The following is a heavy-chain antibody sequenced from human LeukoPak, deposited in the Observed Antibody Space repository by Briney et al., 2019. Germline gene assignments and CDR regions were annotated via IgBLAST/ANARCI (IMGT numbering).Heavy chain of an antibody. J-gene: IGHJ4*02. CDR2: ISYDGNYK. V-gene: IGHV3-30*01. Sequence: GRSLSLSCAASGFTFSHHPIHWVRQAPGKGPEWVAVISYDGNYKYYAESVKGRFTVSRDNSKNTVYLQMDSLRAVDTAVYYCAKGVAAGTWGTSFDFWGQGTLVTVSS. CDR1: GFTFSHHP. D-gene: IGHD6-13*01. CDR3: AKGVAAGTWGTSFDF.